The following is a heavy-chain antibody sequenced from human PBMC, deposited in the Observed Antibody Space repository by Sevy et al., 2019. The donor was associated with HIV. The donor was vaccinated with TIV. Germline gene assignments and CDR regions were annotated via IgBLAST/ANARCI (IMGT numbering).Heavy chain of an antibody. Sequence: GRSLRLSCAASGFTFSSYDMHWVRQAPGRGLEWVAVISYDGSTKYYADSVKGRFTISRDNSKNTLFLQMISLRPEDTSVYYCARDQHDYGGNLRTGWFDPWGQGTLVTVSS. CDR3: ARDQHDYGGNLRTGWFDP. J-gene: IGHJ5*02. CDR1: GFTFSSYD. D-gene: IGHD4-17*01. CDR2: ISYDGSTK. V-gene: IGHV3-30-3*01.